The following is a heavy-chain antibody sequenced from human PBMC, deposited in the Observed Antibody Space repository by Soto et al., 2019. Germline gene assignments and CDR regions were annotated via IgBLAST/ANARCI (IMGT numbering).Heavy chain of an antibody. CDR3: AKSNPSDYDYIWGSTEIDY. J-gene: IGHJ4*02. CDR2: ISGSGGST. Sequence: GGSLRLSCAASGFTFSIYAMSWVRQAPGKGLEWVSAISGSGGSTYYADSVKGRFTISRDNSKNTLYLQMNSLRAEDTAVYYCAKSNPSDYDYIWGSTEIDYWGQGTLVTVSS. D-gene: IGHD3-16*01. V-gene: IGHV3-23*01. CDR1: GFTFSIYA.